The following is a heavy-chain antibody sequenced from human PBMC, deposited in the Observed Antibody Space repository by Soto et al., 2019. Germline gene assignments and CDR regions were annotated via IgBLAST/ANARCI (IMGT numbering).Heavy chain of an antibody. J-gene: IGHJ1*01. Sequence: PGGSLRLSCAASGFTFSSYSMNWVRQAPGKGLEWVSYISSSSSTIYYADSVKGRFTISRDNAKNSLYLQMNSLRAEDTAVYYCARDPGSGWYEGAEYFQHWGQGTLVTVSS. CDR1: GFTFSSYS. V-gene: IGHV3-48*01. CDR3: ARDPGSGWYEGAEYFQH. D-gene: IGHD6-19*01. CDR2: ISSSSSTI.